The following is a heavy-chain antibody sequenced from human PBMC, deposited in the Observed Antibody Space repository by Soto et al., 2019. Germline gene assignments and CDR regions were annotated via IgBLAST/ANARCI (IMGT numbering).Heavy chain of an antibody. CDR3: ARGRGLAARPQHLDH. D-gene: IGHD6-6*01. CDR1: GFLFSGYA. CDR2: ISYDGKEK. Sequence: GGSLRLPSATSGFLFSGYAMHWVRQTPGKGLEWVAVISYDGKEKYYADSAEGRFTISRESSGVTLYLQMSSLRVEDTAVYYCARGRGLAARPQHLDHWGQGTLVTVSS. J-gene: IGHJ4*02. V-gene: IGHV3-30*04.